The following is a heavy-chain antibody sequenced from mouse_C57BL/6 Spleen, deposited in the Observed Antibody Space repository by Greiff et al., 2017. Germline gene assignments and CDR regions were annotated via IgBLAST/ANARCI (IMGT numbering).Heavy chain of an antibody. CDR1: GFTFSDYG. J-gene: IGHJ4*01. V-gene: IGHV5-15*04. D-gene: IGHD2-3*01. CDR2: ISNLAYSI. Sequence: EVKLMESGGGLVQPGGSLKLSCAASGFTFSDYGMAWVRQAPRKGPEWVAFISNLAYSIYYADTVKGRFTISRENAKNTLYLEMSTLRSEDQAMCYCARRDGFYAMDCWGQGTSVT. CDR3: ARRDGFYAMDC.